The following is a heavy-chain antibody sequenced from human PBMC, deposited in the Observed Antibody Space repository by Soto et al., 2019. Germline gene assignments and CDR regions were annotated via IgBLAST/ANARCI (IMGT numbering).Heavy chain of an antibody. V-gene: IGHV4-61*05. CDR1: GGSVSSSSYY. CDR3: ARHFPDTVPEPDFDY. J-gene: IGHJ4*02. D-gene: IGHD4-17*01. CDR2: VYYSGST. Sequence: SETLSLTCTVSGGSVSSSSYYWGWVRQPPGKGLEWIGYVYYSGSTNYNPSLKSRVTISVDTSKNQFSLKLSSVTAADTAVYYCARHFPDTVPEPDFDYWGQGTLVTVSS.